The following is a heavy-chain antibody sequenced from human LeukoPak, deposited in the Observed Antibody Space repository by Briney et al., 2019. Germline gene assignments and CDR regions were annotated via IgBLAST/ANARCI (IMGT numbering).Heavy chain of an antibody. V-gene: IGHV4-38-2*01. D-gene: IGHD6-19*01. CDR1: GYSISSGYY. Sequence: PSETLSLTCAVSGYSISSGYYWGWIRQPPGKGLEWIGSIYHSGSTYYNPSLKSRVTISVDTSKNQFSLKLSSVTAADTAVYYCARAIAVAGFDHWGQGTPVTVSS. CDR3: ARAIAVAGFDH. CDR2: IYHSGST. J-gene: IGHJ4*02.